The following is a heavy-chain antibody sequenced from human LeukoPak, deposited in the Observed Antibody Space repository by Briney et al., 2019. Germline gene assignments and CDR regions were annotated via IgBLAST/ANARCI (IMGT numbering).Heavy chain of an antibody. CDR1: GFTFSSYA. CDR3: ATYRQVLLPFES. CDR2: ISGSGGST. Sequence: GGSLRLSCAASGFTFSSYAMTWVRQAPGKGLEWVSAISGSGGSTYYADSVKGRFTISRDNSKNTLFLQMNSLRAEDTAVYYCATYRQVLLPFESWGQGTLVTVSS. J-gene: IGHJ4*02. V-gene: IGHV3-23*01. D-gene: IGHD2-8*02.